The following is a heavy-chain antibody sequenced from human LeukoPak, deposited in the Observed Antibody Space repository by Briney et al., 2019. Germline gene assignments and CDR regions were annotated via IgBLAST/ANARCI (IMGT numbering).Heavy chain of an antibody. D-gene: IGHD4/OR15-4a*01. CDR1: GFTFSSYA. CDR3: ARDFSGASRIDF. Sequence: PGRSLRLSCAASGFTFSSYAMHWVRQAPGKGLEWVAVVSNDAYNKYYADSVKGRFTISRDNSRNTLYQQMNSLRPEDTAVYYCARDFSGASRIDFWGQGALVSVSS. CDR2: VSNDAYNK. V-gene: IGHV3-30-3*01. J-gene: IGHJ4*02.